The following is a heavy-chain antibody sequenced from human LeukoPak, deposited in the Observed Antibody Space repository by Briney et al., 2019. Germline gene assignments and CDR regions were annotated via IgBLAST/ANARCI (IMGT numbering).Heavy chain of an antibody. CDR1: GYTFTSYG. V-gene: IGHV1-18*01. Sequence: ASVKVSCKASGYTFTSYGISWVGQAPGQGLEGMGWISAYNGKRNYAQKLQGRVTMNTDTSTSTAYMALRSLRSDDTAVYYCATSEDYDFWSGYYTFDYWGQGTLVTVSS. J-gene: IGHJ4*02. D-gene: IGHD3-3*01. CDR3: ATSEDYDFWSGYYTFDY. CDR2: ISAYNGKR.